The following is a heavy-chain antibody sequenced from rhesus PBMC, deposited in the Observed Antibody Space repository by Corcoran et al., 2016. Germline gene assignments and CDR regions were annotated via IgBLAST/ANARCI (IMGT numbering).Heavy chain of an antibody. D-gene: IGHD2-39*01. V-gene: IGHV4-173*01. CDR1: GGSVRSNY. CDR2: ISGSGGGA. J-gene: IGHJ5-2*02. Sequence: QVQLQESGPGLVKPSETLSLTCAVSGGSVRSNYWSWIRPSPGKGLEWIGRISGSGGGADYNPSLKSRFTLSTETSKNQFSLRLTSVTAADTALYFCATLVGVPGSLDVWGRGVLVTVSS. CDR3: ATLVGVPGSLDV.